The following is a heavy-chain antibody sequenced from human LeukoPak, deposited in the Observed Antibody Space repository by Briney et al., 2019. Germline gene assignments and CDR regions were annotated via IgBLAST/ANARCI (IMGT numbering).Heavy chain of an antibody. D-gene: IGHD6-13*01. CDR1: GFTFSSYE. CDR3: AREGDSSSWYSAFDI. Sequence: PGGSLRLSCAASGFTFSSYEMNWVCQAPGKGLEWVSYISSSGSTIYYADSVKGRFTISRDNAKNSLYLQMNSLRAEDTAAYYCAREGDSSSWYSAFDIWGQGTMVTVSS. V-gene: IGHV3-48*03. J-gene: IGHJ3*02. CDR2: ISSSGSTI.